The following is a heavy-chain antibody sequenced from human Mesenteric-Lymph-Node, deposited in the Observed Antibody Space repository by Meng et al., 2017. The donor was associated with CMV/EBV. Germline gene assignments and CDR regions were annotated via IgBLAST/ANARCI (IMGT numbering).Heavy chain of an antibody. CDR3: ARDRPALIPAAGIEAWYAMDV. J-gene: IGHJ6*02. V-gene: IGHV4-39*07. Sequence: GSLRLSCTVSGDSINSNSYYWGWIRQPPGKGLEWIGSINYSGSTYHNPSLKSRVTISVDTSKHQFSLKLSSVTAADTAVYFCARDRPALIPAAGIEAWYAMDVWGQGTTVTVSS. CDR1: GDSINSNSYY. D-gene: IGHD6-13*01. CDR2: INYSGST.